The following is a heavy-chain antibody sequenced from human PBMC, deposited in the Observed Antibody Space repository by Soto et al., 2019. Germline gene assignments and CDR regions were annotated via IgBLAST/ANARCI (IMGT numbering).Heavy chain of an antibody. Sequence: PGGSLRLSCAASGFTFSSYAMSWVRQAPGKGLEWVSAISGSGGSTYYADSVKGRFTISRDNSKNTLYLQMNSLRAEDTAVYYCAATLNYYDSSGYPYYFAYWGQGTLVTVSS. CDR3: AATLNYYDSSGYPYYFAY. CDR2: ISGSGGST. D-gene: IGHD3-22*01. V-gene: IGHV3-23*01. CDR1: GFTFSSYA. J-gene: IGHJ4*02.